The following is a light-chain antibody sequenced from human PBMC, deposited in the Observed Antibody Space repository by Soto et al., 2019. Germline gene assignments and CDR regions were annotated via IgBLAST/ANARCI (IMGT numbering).Light chain of an antibody. V-gene: IGKV3-11*01. J-gene: IGKJ3*01. Sequence: EIVLTQSPATLSLSPGERATLSCRASQNVSTYLAWYQQKPGQAPRLLIYDASNRATGIPARFSGSGSGTDFTLTISRLQPEDFAVYYCQQRTNWLTFGPGTKVHIK. CDR3: QQRTNWLT. CDR2: DAS. CDR1: QNVSTY.